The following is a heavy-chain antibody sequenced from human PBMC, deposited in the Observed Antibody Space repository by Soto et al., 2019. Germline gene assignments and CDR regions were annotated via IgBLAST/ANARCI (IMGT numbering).Heavy chain of an antibody. D-gene: IGHD1-26*01. J-gene: IGHJ4*02. Sequence: QVQLVQSGAEVREPGASVKVSCKASGYSFTSLDINRVRQTTGQGLEWMGWMQPSSGRTGYAQKFQGRVTMTRDTSINTAYMELSTLTPDGTAFYYCARGVTAGVDYWGQGTLVTVSS. V-gene: IGHV1-8*01. CDR1: GYSFTSLD. CDR3: ARGVTAGVDY. CDR2: MQPSSGRT.